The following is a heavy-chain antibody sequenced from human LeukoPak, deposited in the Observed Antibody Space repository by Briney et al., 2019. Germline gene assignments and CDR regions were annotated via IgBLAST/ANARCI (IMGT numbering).Heavy chain of an antibody. CDR3: ARGTIAVTGTIDF. D-gene: IGHD6-19*01. CDR2: INPNSGGT. CDR1: GYTFSGYY. Sequence: ASVKVSCKASGYTFSGYYMHWVRQAPGQGLEWMGWINPNSGGTNYAQKFQGRVTMTRDTSIRTAYMELNRLRSDDTAVYYCARGTIAVTGTIDFWGQGNLVTVSS. J-gene: IGHJ4*02. V-gene: IGHV1-2*02.